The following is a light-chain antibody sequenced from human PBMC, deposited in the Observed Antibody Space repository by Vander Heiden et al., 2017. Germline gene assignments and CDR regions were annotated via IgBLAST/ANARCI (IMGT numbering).Light chain of an antibody. V-gene: IGKV3-20*01. CDR1: QSVSSSY. CDR3: QQYGISPLT. J-gene: IGKJ4*01. Sequence: VFPLSPGTLSLAPGERATLSCRASQSVSSSYLAWYQQKPGQAPRLLIYGTSGRATGIPDRFSGSGFGTDFTLTINRLEPEDFAVYYCQQYGISPLTFGGGTKVEIK. CDR2: GTS.